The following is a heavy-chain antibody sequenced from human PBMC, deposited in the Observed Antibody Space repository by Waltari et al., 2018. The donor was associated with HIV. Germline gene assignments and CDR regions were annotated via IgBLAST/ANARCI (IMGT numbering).Heavy chain of an antibody. D-gene: IGHD4-17*01. CDR3: ARAVYGDYVCYFDY. CDR2: IYYSGCT. J-gene: IGHJ4*02. V-gene: IGHV4-31*01. CDR1: GGSISSGGYY. Sequence: QVQLQESGPGLVKPSQTLSLTCTVSGGSISSGGYYWSWIRQHPGKGLEWIGYIYYSGCTYYNPALKGLVTISVDTSTNQFSLKLSSVTAADTAVYYCARAVYGDYVCYFDYWGQGTLVTVSS.